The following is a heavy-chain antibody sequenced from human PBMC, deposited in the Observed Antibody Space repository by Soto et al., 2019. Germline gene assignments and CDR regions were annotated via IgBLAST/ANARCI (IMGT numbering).Heavy chain of an antibody. CDR3: ARGEVVPAAMDYYYYGMDV. J-gene: IGHJ6*02. CDR1: GGSFSGYY. CDR2: INHSGST. V-gene: IGHV4-34*01. D-gene: IGHD2-2*01. Sequence: QVQLQQWGAGLLKPSETLSLTCAVYGGSFSGYYWSWIRQPPGKGLEWIGEINHSGSTNYNPSLKSLVTISVYTSKNQFSLMLSSVTAADTAVYYCARGEVVPAAMDYYYYGMDVWGQGTTVTVSS.